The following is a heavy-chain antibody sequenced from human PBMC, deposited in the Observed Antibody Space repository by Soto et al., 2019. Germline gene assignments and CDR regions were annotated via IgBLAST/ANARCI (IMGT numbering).Heavy chain of an antibody. Sequence: ASVKVSCKVSGYTLTELSMHWVRQAPGKGLEWMGGFDPEDGETIYAQKFQGRVTMTEDTSTDTAYMELNSLRAEDTAVYYCAKIPPGSGWYYFDYWGQGTLVTVSS. V-gene: IGHV1-24*01. J-gene: IGHJ4*02. CDR3: AKIPPGSGWYYFDY. D-gene: IGHD6-19*01. CDR2: FDPEDGET. CDR1: GYTLTELS.